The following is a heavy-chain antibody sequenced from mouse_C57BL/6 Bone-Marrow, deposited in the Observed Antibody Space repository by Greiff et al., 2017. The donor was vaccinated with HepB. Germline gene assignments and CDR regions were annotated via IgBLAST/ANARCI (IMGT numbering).Heavy chain of an antibody. CDR2: ISSGSSTI. CDR3: ARKRAWFAY. J-gene: IGHJ3*01. Sequence: EVKLVESGGGLVKPGGSLKLSCAASGFTFSDYGMHWVRQAPEKGLEWVAYISSGSSTIYYADTVKGRFTISRDNAKNTLFLQMTSLRSEDTAMYYCARKRAWFAYWGQGTLVTVSA. V-gene: IGHV5-17*01. CDR1: GFTFSDYG.